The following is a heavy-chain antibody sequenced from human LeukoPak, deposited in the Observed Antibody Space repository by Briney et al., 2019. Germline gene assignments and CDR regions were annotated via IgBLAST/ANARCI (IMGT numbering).Heavy chain of an antibody. Sequence: GGSLRLSCAASGFTFSDYYMSWIRQAPGKGLEWVSYISSSGSTIYYADSVKGRFTISRDNAKNSLYLQMNSLRAEDTAVYYCARDPPSLWLVHYYYYGMDVWGQGTTVTVSS. CDR2: ISSSGSTI. CDR3: ARDPPSLWLVHYYYYGMDV. CDR1: GFTFSDYY. V-gene: IGHV3-11*01. D-gene: IGHD6-19*01. J-gene: IGHJ6*02.